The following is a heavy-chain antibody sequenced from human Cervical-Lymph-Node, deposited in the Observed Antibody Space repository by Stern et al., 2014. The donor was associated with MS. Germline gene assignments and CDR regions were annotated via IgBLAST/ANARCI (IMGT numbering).Heavy chain of an antibody. J-gene: IGHJ6*02. V-gene: IGHV1-69*01. CDR2: IIPVCGKP. CDR1: GGTFRNFA. CDR3: ASAHPATRRGYKGMNV. Sequence: VQLVQSGSEVTKPGSSVNVTCKASGGTFRNFAVNWVRQAPGQGLEWVGGIIPVCGKPTYAQKFQGRLTIISDESTNTVYMERSSLTTDDTATYFCASAHPATRRGYKGMNVWGQGTTIAVSS. D-gene: IGHD2-2*01.